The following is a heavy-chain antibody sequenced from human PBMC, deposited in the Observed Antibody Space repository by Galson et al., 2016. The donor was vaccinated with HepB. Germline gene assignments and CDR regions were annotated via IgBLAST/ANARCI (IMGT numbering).Heavy chain of an antibody. CDR2: IRDKANSYTT. D-gene: IGHD4-17*01. CDR3: GGGLRGDFPAFRDY. J-gene: IGHJ4*02. Sequence: SLRLSCAASGFTFSNAWMSWVRQAPGKGLEWVGRIRDKANSYTTEYAASAKGRFSISRDDSKNSLYLQMSILKTEDTAVYYCGGGLRGDFPAFRDYWGQGILVTVSS. CDR1: GFTFSNAW. V-gene: IGHV3-72*01.